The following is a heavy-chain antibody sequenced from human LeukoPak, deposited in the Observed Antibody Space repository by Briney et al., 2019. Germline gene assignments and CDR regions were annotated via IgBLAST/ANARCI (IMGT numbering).Heavy chain of an antibody. CDR1: GYTFTSYG. CDR2: IIPILGIA. V-gene: IGHV1-69*04. CDR3: ARGIVVPAASFYYYGMDV. Sequence: SVKVSCKASGYTFTSYGISWVRQAPGQGLEWMGRIIPILGIANYAQKFQGRVTITADKSTSTAYMELSSLRSEDTAVYYCARGIVVPAASFYYYGMDVWGQGTTVTVSS. J-gene: IGHJ6*02. D-gene: IGHD2-2*01.